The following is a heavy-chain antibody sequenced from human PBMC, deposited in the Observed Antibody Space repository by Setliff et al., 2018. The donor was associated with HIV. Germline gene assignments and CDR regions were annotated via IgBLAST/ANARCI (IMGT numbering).Heavy chain of an antibody. CDR3: ARPLLRTNAVYGILGNWFDS. CDR2: IDATSRYI. CDR1: GLTFGDFW. V-gene: IGHV3-21*04. J-gene: IGHJ5*01. Sequence: PGGSLRLSCAASGLTFGDFWMGWVRQAPGKGLEWVSSIDATSRYIYYADAVKGRFTISRDNAKNALYLQMNSLRAEDTAVYYCARPLLRTNAVYGILGNWFDSWGRGTLVTVSS. D-gene: IGHD2-8*01.